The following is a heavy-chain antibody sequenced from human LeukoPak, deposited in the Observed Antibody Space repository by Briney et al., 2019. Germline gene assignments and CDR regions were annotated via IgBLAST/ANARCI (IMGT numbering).Heavy chain of an antibody. V-gene: IGHV3-7*01. Sequence: GGSLRLSCAASGFTFSSYWMSWVRQAPGKGLEWVANIKQDGSEKYYVDSVKGRFTISRDNAKNSLYLQMNSLRAEDTAVYYCARAKVVPAAIRSYYFDYWGQGTLDTVSS. J-gene: IGHJ4*02. CDR1: GFTFSSYW. D-gene: IGHD2-2*02. CDR2: IKQDGSEK. CDR3: ARAKVVPAAIRSYYFDY.